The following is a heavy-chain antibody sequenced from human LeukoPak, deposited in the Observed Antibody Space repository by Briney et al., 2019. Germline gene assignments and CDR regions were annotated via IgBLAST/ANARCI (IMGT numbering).Heavy chain of an antibody. J-gene: IGHJ4*02. Sequence: SETLSLTCTVSGGSISSSSYYWGWIRQPPGKGLEWIGSIYYSGSTYYNPSLKSRVTISVDTSKNQFSLKLSSVTAADTAVYYCARLDTYYDYVWGSYRYTGIDYWGQGTLVTVSS. D-gene: IGHD3-16*02. V-gene: IGHV4-39*01. CDR3: ARLDTYYDYVWGSYRYTGIDY. CDR1: GGSISSSSYY. CDR2: IYYSGST.